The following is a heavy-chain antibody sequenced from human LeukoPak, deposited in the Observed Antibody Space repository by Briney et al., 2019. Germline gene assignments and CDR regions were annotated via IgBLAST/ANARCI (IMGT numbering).Heavy chain of an antibody. J-gene: IGHJ4*02. CDR1: GSSFTSYW. V-gene: IGHV5-51*01. Sequence: GESLQISCQGSGSSFTSYWIGWVRQMPGKGLEWMGIIYPGDSDTRYSPSFQGQVTISADKSISTAYLQWSSLKASDTAMYYCARHVAYCGGDCSNFDYWGQGTLVTVSS. CDR2: IYPGDSDT. CDR3: ARHVAYCGGDCSNFDY. D-gene: IGHD2-21*01.